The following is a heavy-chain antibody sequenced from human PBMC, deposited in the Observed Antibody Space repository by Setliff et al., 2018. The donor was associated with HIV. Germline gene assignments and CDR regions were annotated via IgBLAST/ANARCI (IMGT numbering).Heavy chain of an antibody. CDR3: ATASSSSWFTYYYYMDV. V-gene: IGHV4-39*01. D-gene: IGHD6-13*01. Sequence: SETLSLTCTVSGGSIYGSDYYWGWIRQPPGKGLESIGSIYYSGSTYYKPSLKSRVTISVDTSKNQFSLKLSSVTAADTAVYYCATASSSSWFTYYYYMDVWGKGTTVTVSS. J-gene: IGHJ6*03. CDR1: GGSIYGSDYY. CDR2: IYYSGST.